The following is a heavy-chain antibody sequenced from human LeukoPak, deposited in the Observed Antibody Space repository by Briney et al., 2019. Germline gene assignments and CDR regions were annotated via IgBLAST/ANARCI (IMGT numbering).Heavy chain of an antibody. D-gene: IGHD6-13*01. J-gene: IGHJ4*02. V-gene: IGHV3-7*02. Sequence: PGGSLRLSCAASGFTFSSFWMTWVRQAPGKGLEWVANINQDGSNKYYVDSVKGRFTISRDNPKNSLFLLMNSLRAEDTAVYYCASQIAAAGTYLTPHYWGQGTLVTVSS. CDR3: ASQIAAAGTYLTPHY. CDR1: GFTFSSFW. CDR2: INQDGSNK.